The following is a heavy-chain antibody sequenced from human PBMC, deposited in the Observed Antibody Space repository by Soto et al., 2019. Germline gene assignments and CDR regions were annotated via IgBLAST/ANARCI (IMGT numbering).Heavy chain of an antibody. CDR3: ERGLYATGTYHADYDYYGMDV. V-gene: IGHV4-34*01. CDR1: GGSFSGYY. D-gene: IGHD3-10*01. CDR2: INHSETT. J-gene: IGHJ6*02. Sequence: QVQLQQWGAGLLKPSETLSLTCAVSGGSFSGYYWSWIRQAPGKGLEWIGEINHSETTNCNPSLKRRVTMSLDTSNYQFSLRPRSVTAAYSAVYYCERGLYATGTYHADYDYYGMDVWCPGTTVTVAS.